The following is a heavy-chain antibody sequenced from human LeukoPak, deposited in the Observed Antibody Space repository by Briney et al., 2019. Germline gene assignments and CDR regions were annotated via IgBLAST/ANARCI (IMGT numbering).Heavy chain of an antibody. CDR2: INPNSGGT. CDR1: GYTFTGYY. Sequence: ASVKVSCKASGYTFTGYYMHWVRQAPGQGLEWMGWINPNSGGTNYAQKFQGRVTMTRDTSISTAYMELSRLRSDDTAVYYCARKGTVAATRHYYYYGMDVWGQGTTVTVSS. CDR3: ARKGTVAATRHYYYYGMDV. V-gene: IGHV1-2*02. J-gene: IGHJ6*02. D-gene: IGHD2-15*01.